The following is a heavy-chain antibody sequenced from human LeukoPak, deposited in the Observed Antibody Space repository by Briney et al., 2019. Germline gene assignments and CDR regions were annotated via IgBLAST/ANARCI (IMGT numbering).Heavy chain of an antibody. CDR3: AKDYAIFGVVNAFDP. Sequence: GGSLRLSCAASGFTFSSYAMSWVRQAPGKGLEWVSAISGSGGSTYYADSVKGRFTISRDNSENTLYLQMNSLRAEDTAVYYCAKDYAIFGVVNAFDPWGQGTLVTVSS. D-gene: IGHD3-3*01. V-gene: IGHV3-23*01. CDR2: ISGSGGST. CDR1: GFTFSSYA. J-gene: IGHJ5*02.